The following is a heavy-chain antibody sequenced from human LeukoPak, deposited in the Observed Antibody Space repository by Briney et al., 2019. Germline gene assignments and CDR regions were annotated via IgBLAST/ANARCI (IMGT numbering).Heavy chain of an antibody. CDR2: ISAYNGNT. V-gene: IGHV1-18*01. CDR1: GYTFTSYG. J-gene: IGHJ4*02. CDR3: ARGPTYYYDSSGYQGDY. Sequence: ASVKVSCKASGYTFTSYGISWVRQAPGQGLEWMGWISAYNGNTNYAQKLQGRVTMTTDTSTSTAYMELRSLRSDDTAVYYCARGPTYYYDSSGYQGDYWGQGTLVTVSS. D-gene: IGHD3-22*01.